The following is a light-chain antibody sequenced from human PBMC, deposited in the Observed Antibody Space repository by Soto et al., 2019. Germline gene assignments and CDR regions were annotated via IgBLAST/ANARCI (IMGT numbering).Light chain of an antibody. J-gene: IGLJ7*01. CDR2: KDT. Sequence: SYELTQPPSVSVSPGQTARLTCSGDEVPKQYVYWYQQKPGQAPVLIIDKDTERPSGIPARVSASASGTTVTLTINGAQAEDEGDYYCQSADSSGTYFAVVGGGTQLTVL. V-gene: IGLV3-25*03. CDR3: QSADSSGTYFAV. CDR1: EVPKQY.